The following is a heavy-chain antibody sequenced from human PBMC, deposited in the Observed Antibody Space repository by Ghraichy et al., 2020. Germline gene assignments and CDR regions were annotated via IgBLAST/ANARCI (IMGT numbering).Heavy chain of an antibody. CDR2: ISSSSSYI. D-gene: IGHD6-6*01. CDR1: GFTFRSYS. CDR3: ARGQLPVPNDAFDI. Sequence: GGSLRLSCAASGFTFRSYSMNWVRRAQGKGLEWVSSISSSSSYIYYADSEKGRLTISRDNAKNSLYLQMNSLRAEDTAVYYCARGQLPVPNDAFDIWGQGIIISVTS. J-gene: IGHJ3*02. V-gene: IGHV3-21*01.